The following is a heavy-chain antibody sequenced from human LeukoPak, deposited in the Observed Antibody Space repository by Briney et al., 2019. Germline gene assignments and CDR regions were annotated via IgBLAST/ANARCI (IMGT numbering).Heavy chain of an antibody. CDR3: ARQPYSSGSYFDY. Sequence: SETLSLTCTVCDGSVRSVGYYWGWIRQPPGKGLESIGSIYYSGSTYYNPSLKSRVTISVDTSKNQFSLKLSSVTAADTAVYYCARQPYSSGSYFDYWGQGTLVTVSS. CDR1: DGSVRSVGYY. J-gene: IGHJ4*02. D-gene: IGHD6-19*01. CDR2: IYYSGST. V-gene: IGHV4-39*01.